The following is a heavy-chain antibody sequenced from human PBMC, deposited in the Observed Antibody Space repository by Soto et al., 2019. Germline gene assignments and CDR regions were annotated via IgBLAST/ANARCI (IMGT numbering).Heavy chain of an antibody. CDR1: GGSISGVGYY. CDR2: IHHSGTT. D-gene: IGHD6-13*01. J-gene: IGHJ5*02. Sequence: QLQLQESGPGLVEPSQTLSLTCTVSGGSISGVGYYWGWIRQHPGKGLEWMGYIHHSGTTYYNPSLKSRLTISVDTPKPQFSLKLSSVTAADTAVYYCARAWTAGAGWANRFDLWGQRTLVTVSS. V-gene: IGHV4-31*03. CDR3: ARAWTAGAGWANRFDL.